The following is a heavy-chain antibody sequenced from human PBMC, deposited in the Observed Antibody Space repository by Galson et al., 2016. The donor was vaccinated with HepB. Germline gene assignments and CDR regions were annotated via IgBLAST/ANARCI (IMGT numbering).Heavy chain of an antibody. CDR2: INSSADSI. V-gene: IGHV3-23*01. D-gene: IGHD2-15*01. CDR1: GFTFRIYS. Sequence: SLRLSCAASGFTFRIYSMSWVRQAPGKGMEWVSAINSSADSIYYADSVKGRFTISRDNSDNTLYLQMHSLRDEDTAVYYCASQWVAVDYWGRGTLVTVSS. CDR3: ASQWVAVDY. J-gene: IGHJ4*02.